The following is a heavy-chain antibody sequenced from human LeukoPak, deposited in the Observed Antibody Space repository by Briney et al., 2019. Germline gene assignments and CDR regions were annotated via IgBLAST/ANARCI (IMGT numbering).Heavy chain of an antibody. V-gene: IGHV1-24*01. Sequence: GASVKVSCKVSGYTLTELSMHWVRQAPGKGLEWMGGFDPEDGETIYAQKFQGRVTMTEDTSTGTAYMELSSLRSEDTAVYYCATARTGMTTVTWGHYWGQGTLVTVSS. CDR2: FDPEDGET. J-gene: IGHJ4*02. CDR1: GYTLTELS. D-gene: IGHD4-17*01. CDR3: ATARTGMTTVTWGHY.